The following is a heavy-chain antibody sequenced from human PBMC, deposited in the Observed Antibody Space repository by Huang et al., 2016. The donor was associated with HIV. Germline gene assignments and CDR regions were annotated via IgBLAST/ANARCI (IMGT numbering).Heavy chain of an antibody. CDR3: ARDFYRFLVAPGET. V-gene: IGHV1-2*02. D-gene: IGHD5-12*01. CDR2: INPHRGGT. J-gene: IGHJ5*02. Sequence: VQLLQSGAEVRKPGASVNVSCEASGYLLSAYYMHWVRQAPGEGLEWMSWINPHRGGTYSAQRFQGRLTMTRDTSIGTVYMVLNSLRSDDTAVYYCARDFYRFLVAPGETWGQGTLITVS. CDR1: GYLLSAYY.